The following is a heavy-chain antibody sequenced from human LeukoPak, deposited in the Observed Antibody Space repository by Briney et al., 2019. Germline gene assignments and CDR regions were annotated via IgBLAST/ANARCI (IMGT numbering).Heavy chain of an antibody. CDR1: GGSISSGGYS. D-gene: IGHD5-18*01. J-gene: IGHJ4*02. CDR2: IYHNGNT. CDR3: ASGGYSYGFDY. Sequence: SETLSLTCAVSGGSISSGGYSWSWIRQPPGKGLEWIGYIYHNGNTYYSPSLKSRVTISVDRSKNQLSLKLSSVTAADTAVYYCASGGYSYGFDYWGQGTLVTVSS. V-gene: IGHV4-30-2*01.